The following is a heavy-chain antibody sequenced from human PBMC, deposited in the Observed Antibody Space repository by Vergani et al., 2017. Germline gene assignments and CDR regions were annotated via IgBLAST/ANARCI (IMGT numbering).Heavy chain of an antibody. J-gene: IGHJ6*02. D-gene: IGHD2-15*01. CDR1: GFTVSSNY. CDR2: IYSGGST. Sequence: EVQLVESGGGLIQPGGSLRLSCAASGFTVSSNYMSWVRQAPGKGLDWVSVIYSGGSTYYTDSVKGRFTISRDNSKNTLYLQMNILRAEDTAVYYCARGKLDCSGGSCYSADYYYYYGMDVWGQGTTVTVSS. CDR3: ARGKLDCSGGSCYSADYYYYYGMDV. V-gene: IGHV3-53*01.